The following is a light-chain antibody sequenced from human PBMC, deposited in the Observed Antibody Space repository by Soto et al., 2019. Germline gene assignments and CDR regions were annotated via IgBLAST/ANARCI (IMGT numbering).Light chain of an antibody. V-gene: IGLV2-14*01. J-gene: IGLJ1*01. CDR2: EVN. CDR1: SSDIGAYDY. Sequence: QSALTQPASLSGSSGQSITISCTGTSSDIGAYDYVSWFQQHPGKAPKLMISEVNNRSSGVSNRFSGSKSGNTAYLTISGLQAEDEAGYYCSLYTSSSTYVFGTGTKVTVL. CDR3: SLYTSSSTYV.